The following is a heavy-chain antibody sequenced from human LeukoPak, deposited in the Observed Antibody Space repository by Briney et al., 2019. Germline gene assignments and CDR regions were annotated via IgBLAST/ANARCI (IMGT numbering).Heavy chain of an antibody. V-gene: IGHV3-11*01. D-gene: IGHD3-22*01. CDR2: ISSSGSTI. Sequence: AGGSLRLSCAASGFTFSDYYMSWIRQAPGKGLEWVSYISSSGSTIYYADSVKGRFTISRDNAKNSLYLQMNSLRAEDTAMYYCAREGWYYDSSGYFDYWGQGTLVTVSS. J-gene: IGHJ4*02. CDR1: GFTFSDYY. CDR3: AREGWYYDSSGYFDY.